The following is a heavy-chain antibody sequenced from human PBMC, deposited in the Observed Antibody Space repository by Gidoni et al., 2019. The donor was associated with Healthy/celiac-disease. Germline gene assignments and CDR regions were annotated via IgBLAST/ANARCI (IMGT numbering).Heavy chain of an antibody. V-gene: IGHV3-21*01. J-gene: IGHJ3*02. CDR3: ARYYDSSGMDAFDI. CDR1: GFTFSSYS. Sequence: EVQLVESGGGLVKPGGSLRLSCAASGFTFSSYSMNWVRQAPGKGLEWFSSISSSSSYIYYADSVKGRFTISRDNAKNSLYLQMNSLRAEDTAVYYCARYYDSSGMDAFDIWGQGTMVTVSS. D-gene: IGHD3-22*01. CDR2: ISSSSSYI.